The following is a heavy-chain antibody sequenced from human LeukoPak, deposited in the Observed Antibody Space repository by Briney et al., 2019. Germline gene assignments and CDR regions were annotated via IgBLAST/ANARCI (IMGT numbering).Heavy chain of an antibody. CDR3: ARGEGLEQQLATNWFDP. CDR2: IYLGGST. CDR1: AYSISSGYY. J-gene: IGHJ5*02. Sequence: KPSESLSLTCTVSAYSISSGYYGGWIRQPPGKGLGWIGTIYLGGSTYYNPSTKTRVAISVATSKTQISPKLSSVAGADTAVYYCARGEGLEQQLATNWFDPWGQGTPVTVSS. V-gene: IGHV4-38-2*02. D-gene: IGHD6-13*01.